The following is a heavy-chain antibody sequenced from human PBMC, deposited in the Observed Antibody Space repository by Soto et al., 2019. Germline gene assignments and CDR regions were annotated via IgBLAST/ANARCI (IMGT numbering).Heavy chain of an antibody. CDR1: GFTFSNYW. CDR2: IKEDGSEK. Sequence: AGGSLRLSCAASGFTFSNYWMTWVRQAPGKGLEWVANIKEDGSEKHYVDSVKGRFTISRDNAKNSLYLQMNSLRVEDTAVYYCARDYLVAGSSFDYWGQGTLVTVSS. CDR3: ARDYLVAGSSFDY. J-gene: IGHJ4*02. D-gene: IGHD6-19*01. V-gene: IGHV3-7*01.